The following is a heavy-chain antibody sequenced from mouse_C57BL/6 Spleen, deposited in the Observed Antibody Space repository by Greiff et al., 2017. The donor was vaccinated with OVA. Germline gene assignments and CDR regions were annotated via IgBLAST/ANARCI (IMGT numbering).Heavy chain of an antibody. Sequence: VQLQQPGAELVKPGASVKLSCKASGYTFTSYWMHWVKQRPGRGLEWIGRIDPNGGGTKYNEKFKSKATLTVDNPSHTAFMQLNSLTSEDDAVYYYSRGDIDYDVGYYMDYWGQGTTLTVSS. V-gene: IGHV1-72*01. CDR2: IDPNGGGT. J-gene: IGHJ2*01. CDR1: GYTFTSYW. CDR3: SRGDIDYDVGYYMDY. D-gene: IGHD2-4*01.